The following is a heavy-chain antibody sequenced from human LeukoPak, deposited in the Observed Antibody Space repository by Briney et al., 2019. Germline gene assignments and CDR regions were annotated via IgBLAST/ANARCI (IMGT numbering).Heavy chain of an antibody. CDR3: ARVPSASLGELPDY. Sequence: PSGTLSLTCAVSGGSISSSNWWSWVRQPPGKGLEWIGEIYHSGSTNYNPSLKSRVTISVDKSKNQFSLKLSSVTAADTAVYYRARVPSASLGELPDYWGQGTLVTVSS. D-gene: IGHD3-10*01. J-gene: IGHJ4*02. CDR1: GGSISSSNW. V-gene: IGHV4-4*02. CDR2: IYHSGST.